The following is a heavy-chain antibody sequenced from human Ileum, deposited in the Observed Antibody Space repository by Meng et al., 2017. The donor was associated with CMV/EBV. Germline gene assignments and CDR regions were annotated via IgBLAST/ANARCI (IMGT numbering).Heavy chain of an antibody. CDR1: GVSMSSGDYS. V-gene: IGHV4-30-4*01. D-gene: IGHD3-16*01. Sequence: SGVSMSSGDYSWSWIRQSPEKGLEWIGYIYHTGNTHYEPSLKSRVTISVDTSKNQYSLKLTSVTAADSAMYYCAGGLIAFGGSVLDSWGPGSLVTVSS. J-gene: IGHJ4*02. CDR3: AGGLIAFGGSVLDS. CDR2: IYHTGNT.